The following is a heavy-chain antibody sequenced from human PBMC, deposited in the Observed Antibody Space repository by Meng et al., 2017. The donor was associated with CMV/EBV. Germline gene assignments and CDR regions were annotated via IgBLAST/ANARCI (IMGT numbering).Heavy chain of an antibody. CDR2: IRSKAYGGTT. Sequence: GGSLRLSCTASGFTVGDYAMSWVRQAPGKGLEWVGFIRSKAYGGTTEYAASVKGRFTISRDDSKSIAYLQMNSLKTEDTAVYYCTSLLLWFGELLDSPYGMDVWGQGTTVTVSS. J-gene: IGHJ6*02. D-gene: IGHD3-10*01. CDR1: GFTVGDYA. CDR3: TSLLLWFGELLDSPYGMDV. V-gene: IGHV3-49*04.